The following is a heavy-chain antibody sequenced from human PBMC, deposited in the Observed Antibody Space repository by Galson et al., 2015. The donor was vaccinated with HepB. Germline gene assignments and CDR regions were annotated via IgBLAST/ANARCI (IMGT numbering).Heavy chain of an antibody. CDR1: GYSFTSYW. D-gene: IGHD2-2*02. V-gene: IGHV5-51*01. CDR2: IYPGDSDT. CDR3: ARGGYCSSTSCYRGDWFDP. Sequence: QSGAEVKKPGESLKISCKGSGYSFTSYWIGWVRQMPGKGLEWMGIIYPGDSDTRYSPSFQGQVTISADKSISTAYLQWSSLKASDTAMYYCARGGYCSSTSCYRGDWFDPWGQGTLVTVSS. J-gene: IGHJ5*02.